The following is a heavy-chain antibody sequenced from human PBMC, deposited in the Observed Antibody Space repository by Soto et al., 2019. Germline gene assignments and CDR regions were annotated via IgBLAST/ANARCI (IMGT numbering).Heavy chain of an antibody. CDR3: ARRRAGDTRGYSGPLSRSNGVDI. J-gene: IGHJ6*02. Sequence: GESLKISCTGSGHSFSTYWIVWVRQLPGEGLAWMDITYPGDSDTRYSTSFQGQVTVPADKSSSSAYLQWSSLKASDTAIYYCARRRAGDTRGYSGPLSRSNGVDIWGPGTTVTVSS. CDR2: TYPGDSDT. CDR1: GHSFSTYW. D-gene: IGHD5-12*01. V-gene: IGHV5-51*01.